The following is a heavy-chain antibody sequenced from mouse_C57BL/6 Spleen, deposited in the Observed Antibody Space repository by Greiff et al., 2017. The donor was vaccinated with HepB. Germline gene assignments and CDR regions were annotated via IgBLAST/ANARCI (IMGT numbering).Heavy chain of an antibody. Sequence: EVHLVESGAELVRPGASVKLSCTASGFNIKDDYMHWVKQRPEQGLEWIGWIDPENGDTEYASKFQGKATITADTSSNTAYLQLSSLTSEDTAVYYCTKTAQAGFAYWGQGTLVTVSA. CDR1: GFNIKDDY. J-gene: IGHJ3*01. CDR2: IDPENGDT. D-gene: IGHD3-2*02. V-gene: IGHV14-4*01. CDR3: TKTAQAGFAY.